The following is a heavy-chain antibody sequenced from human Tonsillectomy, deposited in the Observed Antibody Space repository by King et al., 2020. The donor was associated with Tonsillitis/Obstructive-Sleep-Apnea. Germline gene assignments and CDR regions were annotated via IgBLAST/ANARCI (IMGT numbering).Heavy chain of an antibody. CDR2: INHSGST. Sequence: VQLQQWGAGLLKPSETLSLTCAVYGGSFSGYYWSWIRQPPGKGLEWIGEINHSGSTKYNPSLKSRVTISVDTSKNQFSLKLNSVTAADTAVYYCARAALLTAATHSWFMDVWGKGTTVTVSS. V-gene: IGHV4-34*01. CDR1: GGSFSGYY. D-gene: IGHD6-13*01. CDR3: ARAALLTAATHSWFMDV. J-gene: IGHJ6*03.